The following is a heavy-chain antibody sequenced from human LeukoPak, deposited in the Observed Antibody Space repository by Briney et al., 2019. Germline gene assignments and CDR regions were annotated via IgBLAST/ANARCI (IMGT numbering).Heavy chain of an antibody. CDR1: GFTFSSYS. V-gene: IGHV3-21*04. D-gene: IGHD3-22*01. CDR2: ISSSSSYI. CDR3: AKGNIPYYYDSSGYSSPQDGMDV. Sequence: PGGSLRLSCAASGFTFSSYSMNWVRQAPGKGLEWVSSISSSSSYIYYADSVKGRFTISRDNANNSLYLQMNSLRAEDTALYYCAKGNIPYYYDSSGYSSPQDGMDVWGQGTTVTVSS. J-gene: IGHJ6*02.